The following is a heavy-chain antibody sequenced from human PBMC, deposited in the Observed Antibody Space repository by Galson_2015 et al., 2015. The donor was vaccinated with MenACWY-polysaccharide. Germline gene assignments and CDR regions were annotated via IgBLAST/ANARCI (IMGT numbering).Heavy chain of an antibody. CDR1: GFTFGGNG. D-gene: IGHD6-13*01. J-gene: IGHJ4*02. V-gene: IGHV3-30*02. Sequence: SLRLSCAGSGFTFGGNGLHWVRQAPGKGLEWVALIRNDGRKHYPDAGKGGFTISRDNSKNNLYLQMNSLRPEDTAVYYCARNPSRLDIAAASHWGQGALVSVSS. CDR2: IRNDGRK. CDR3: ARNPSRLDIAAASH.